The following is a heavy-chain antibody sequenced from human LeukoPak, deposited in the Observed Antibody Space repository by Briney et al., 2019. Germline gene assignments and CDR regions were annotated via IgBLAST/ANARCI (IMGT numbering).Heavy chain of an antibody. V-gene: IGHV3-48*02. Sequence: GGSLRLSCAASGFTFSTYSMNWVRQAPGKGLEWVSYISSSSSTIYYGDSVKGRFTISRDNAKNSLYLQTNSLRDEDTAVYYCARGGSGYGDYYYFYGMDVWGQGTTVTVSS. CDR1: GFTFSTYS. J-gene: IGHJ6*02. D-gene: IGHD3-22*01. CDR3: ARGGSGYGDYYYFYGMDV. CDR2: ISSSSSTI.